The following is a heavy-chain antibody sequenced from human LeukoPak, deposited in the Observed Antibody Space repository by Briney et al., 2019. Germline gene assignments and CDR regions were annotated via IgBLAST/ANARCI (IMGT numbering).Heavy chain of an antibody. CDR2: INHSGST. CDR3: AAHFPENPFDY. CDR1: GGSFSGYY. V-gene: IGHV4-34*01. J-gene: IGHJ4*02. Sequence: SETLSLTCAVYGGSFSGYYWSWIRQPPGKGLEWIGEINHSGSTNYNPSLKSRVTISVDTSKNQFSLKLSSVAAADTAVYYCAAHFPENPFDYWGQGTLVTVSS.